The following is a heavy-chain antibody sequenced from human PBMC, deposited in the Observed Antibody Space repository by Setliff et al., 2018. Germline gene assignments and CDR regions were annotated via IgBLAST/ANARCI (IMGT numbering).Heavy chain of an antibody. CDR3: SKLVRYCTTTACQGASGAEF. J-gene: IGHJ4*02. V-gene: IGHV1-18*01. D-gene: IGHD2-8*01. Sequence: GASVKVSCKASGYRFSTYGISWVRQAPGQGLEWMAWVSDNNGNTNYAPKFQGRVTMTTDTSTSTAYLELRSLTSDDTAVYYCSKLVRYCTTTACQGASGAEFWGQGTLVTVSS. CDR1: GYRFSTYG. CDR2: VSDNNGNT.